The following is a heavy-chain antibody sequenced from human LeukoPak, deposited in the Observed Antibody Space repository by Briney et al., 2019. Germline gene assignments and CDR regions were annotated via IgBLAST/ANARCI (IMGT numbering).Heavy chain of an antibody. CDR1: GFTFSSYS. CDR2: ISSSSSTI. Sequence: GGSLRLSCAASGFTFSSYSMNWVRQAPGKGLEWVSYISSSSSTIYYADSVKGRFTISRDNAKNSLYLQMNSLRAEDTAVYYCARDPDDILTGTFDYWGQGTLVTVSS. CDR3: ARDPDDILTGTFDY. V-gene: IGHV3-48*01. J-gene: IGHJ4*02. D-gene: IGHD3-9*01.